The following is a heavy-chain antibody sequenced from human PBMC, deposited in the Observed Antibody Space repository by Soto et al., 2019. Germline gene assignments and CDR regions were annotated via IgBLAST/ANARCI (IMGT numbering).Heavy chain of an antibody. Sequence: SVKVSFKASGGTFLSYSISWVGQAPGQGLEWMGGIIPIFGTANYAQKFQGRVTITADESTSTAYMELSSLRSEDTAVYYCARPQWYHAFDIWGQGTMVTVSS. CDR2: IIPIFGTA. D-gene: IGHD2-2*01. CDR1: GGTFLSYS. J-gene: IGHJ3*02. V-gene: IGHV1-69*13. CDR3: ARPQWYHAFDI.